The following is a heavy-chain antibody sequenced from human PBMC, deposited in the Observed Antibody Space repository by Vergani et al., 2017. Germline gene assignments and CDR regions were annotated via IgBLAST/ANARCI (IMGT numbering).Heavy chain of an antibody. CDR3: AKDLVSSTSSLYFDY. CDR1: GFTFIMHA. D-gene: IGHD6-6*01. CDR2: LSASDRRT. J-gene: IGHJ4*02. V-gene: IGHV3-23*01. Sequence: EVQLLESGGDLVQPGGSLRLSCAASGFTFIMHAMSWVRQAPGKGLEWVSTLSASDRRTHYADSVKGRFTISRDNSKNTLFLHMNSLRPEDTAVYYCAKDLVSSTSSLYFDYWGQGTLVTVPS.